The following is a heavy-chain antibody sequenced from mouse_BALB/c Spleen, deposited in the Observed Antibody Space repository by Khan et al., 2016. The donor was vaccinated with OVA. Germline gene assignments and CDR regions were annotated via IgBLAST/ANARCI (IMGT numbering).Heavy chain of an antibody. Sequence: QLEESGPGLVKPSQSLSLTCTVTGYSITSGYAWNWIRQFPGNKLEWMGYISYSGVTSYTPSLKSRISITRDTSKNPFFLQLNSVTTEDTATYYCARGKYYGYYFDYWGQGITLTVSS. J-gene: IGHJ2*01. D-gene: IGHD1-1*01. V-gene: IGHV3-2*02. CDR1: GYSITSGYA. CDR3: ARGKYYGYYFDY. CDR2: ISYSGVT.